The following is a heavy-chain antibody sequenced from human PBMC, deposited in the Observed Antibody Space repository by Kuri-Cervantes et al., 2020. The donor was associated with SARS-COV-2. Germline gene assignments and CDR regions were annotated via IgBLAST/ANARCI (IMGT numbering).Heavy chain of an antibody. CDR2: TYYRSKWYN. J-gene: IGHJ5*02. CDR3: ARDQGVHTPSNWFDP. Sequence: SQTLSLTCAISGDSVSSNSVARNWIRQSPSRGLEWLGRTYYRSKWYNDYAVSVKSRITINPDTSKNQFPLQLNSVTPEDTAVYYCARDQGVHTPSNWFDPWGQGTLVTVSS. V-gene: IGHV6-1*01. CDR1: GDSVSSNSVA. D-gene: IGHD1-1*01.